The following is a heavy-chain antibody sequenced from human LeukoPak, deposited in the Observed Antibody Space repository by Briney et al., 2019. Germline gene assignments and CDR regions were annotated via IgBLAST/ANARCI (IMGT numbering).Heavy chain of an antibody. D-gene: IGHD4-23*01. CDR2: ISGSGGST. J-gene: IGHJ6*03. V-gene: IGHV3-23*01. Sequence: PGGSLRLSCAASGFTFSSYGMSWVRQAPGKGLEWVSAISGSGGSTYYADSVKGRFTISRDNSKNTLYLQMNSLRAEDTAVYYCAKAELRWITPQGWRYYYMDVWGKGTTVTISS. CDR1: GFTFSSYG. CDR3: AKAELRWITPQGWRYYYMDV.